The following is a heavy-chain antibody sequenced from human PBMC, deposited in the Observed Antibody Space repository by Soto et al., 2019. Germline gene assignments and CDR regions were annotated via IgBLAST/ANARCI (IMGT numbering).Heavy chain of an antibody. V-gene: IGHV1-24*01. CDR3: ATSIAVAHTGRYFDY. D-gene: IGHD6-19*01. CDR1: GYTLTELS. J-gene: IGHJ4*02. Sequence: VASVKVSCKVSGYTLTELSMHWVRQAPGKGLEWMGGFDPEDGETIYAQKFQGRVTMTEDTSTDTAYMELSSLRSEDTAVYYCATSIAVAHTGRYFDYWGQGTLVTVSS. CDR2: FDPEDGET.